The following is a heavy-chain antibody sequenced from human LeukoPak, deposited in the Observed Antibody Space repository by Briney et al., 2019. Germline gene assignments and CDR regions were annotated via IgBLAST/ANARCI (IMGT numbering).Heavy chain of an antibody. CDR2: INPSGDST. Sequence: APVKVSCKASGGTFSSNHIHCVRQAPGQGLEWMGVINPSGDSTSYAQKFQGRVTMTRDTSTSTVYMELSSLRSEDTAIYYCAKLAASETGEGSWGQGTLVTVSS. CDR1: GGTFSSNH. D-gene: IGHD6-13*01. CDR3: AKLAASETGEGS. J-gene: IGHJ5*02. V-gene: IGHV1-46*01.